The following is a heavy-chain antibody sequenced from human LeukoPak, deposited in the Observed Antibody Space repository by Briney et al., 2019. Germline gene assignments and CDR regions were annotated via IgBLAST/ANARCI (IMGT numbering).Heavy chain of an antibody. Sequence: SVKVSCKASGGTFSSYAISWVRQAPGQGLEWMGGIIPIFGTANYAQKFQGRLTITADESTSTAYMELRSLRSDDTAVYYCARSSGYDFDDYWGQGTLVTVSS. CDR2: IIPIFGTA. CDR3: ARSSGYDFDDY. V-gene: IGHV1-69*13. J-gene: IGHJ4*02. D-gene: IGHD5-12*01. CDR1: GGTFSSYA.